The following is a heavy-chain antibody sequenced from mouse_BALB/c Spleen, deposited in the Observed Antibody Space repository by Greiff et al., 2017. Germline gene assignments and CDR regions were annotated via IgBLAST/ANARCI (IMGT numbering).Heavy chain of an antibody. V-gene: IGHV5-6-5*01. D-gene: IGHD2-4*01. CDR3: ARGDFYDYDWAWFDY. J-gene: IGHJ3*01. Sequence: EVQLVESGGGLVKPGGSLKLSCAASGFTFSSYAMSWVRQTPEKRLEWVASISSGGSTYYPDSVKGRFTISRDNARNILYLQMSSLRSEDTAMYYCARGDFYDYDWAWFDYWGQGTLVTVSA. CDR2: ISSGGST. CDR1: GFTFSSYA.